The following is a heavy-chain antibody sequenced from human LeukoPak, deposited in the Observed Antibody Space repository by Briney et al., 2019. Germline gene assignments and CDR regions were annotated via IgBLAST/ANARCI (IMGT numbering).Heavy chain of an antibody. CDR1: GGTFSSYA. Sequence: SVKVSCKASGGTFSSYAISWVRQAPGQGLEWMGGIIPIFGTANYAQKFQGRVTITADESTSTAYMELSSLRSEGTAVYYCARDLTPYCSSTSCDIWVFDYWGQGTLVIVSS. CDR3: ARDLTPYCSSTSCDIWVFDY. J-gene: IGHJ4*02. V-gene: IGHV1-69*01. D-gene: IGHD2-2*02. CDR2: IIPIFGTA.